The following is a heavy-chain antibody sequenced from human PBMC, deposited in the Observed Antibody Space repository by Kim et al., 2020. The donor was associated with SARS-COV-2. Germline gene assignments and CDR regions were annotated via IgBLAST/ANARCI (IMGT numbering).Heavy chain of an antibody. Sequence: SVKVSCKASGGTFSSYAISWVRQAPGQGLEWMGGIIPIFGTANYAQKFQGRVTITADESTSTAYMELSSLRSEDTAVYYCARVQYDILTHVPNWFDPWGQGTLVTVSS. D-gene: IGHD3-9*01. CDR1: GGTFSSYA. V-gene: IGHV1-69*13. CDR2: IIPIFGTA. J-gene: IGHJ5*02. CDR3: ARVQYDILTHVPNWFDP.